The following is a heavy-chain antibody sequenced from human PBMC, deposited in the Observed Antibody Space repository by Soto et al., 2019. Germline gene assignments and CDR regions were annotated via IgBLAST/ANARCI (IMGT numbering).Heavy chain of an antibody. V-gene: IGHV1-18*01. J-gene: IGHJ5*02. CDR2: ISAYNGNT. CDR1: GYTFTSYG. D-gene: IGHD2-2*01. Sequence: QVQLVQSGAEVKKPGASVKVSCKASGYTFTSYGISWVRQAPGQGLEWMGWISAYNGNTNYAQKLQGRVTMTTDTSTSTAYMELRSLRSDDPAVYYCARDSTFVVVPAALGWFDPWGQGTLVTVSS. CDR3: ARDSTFVVVPAALGWFDP.